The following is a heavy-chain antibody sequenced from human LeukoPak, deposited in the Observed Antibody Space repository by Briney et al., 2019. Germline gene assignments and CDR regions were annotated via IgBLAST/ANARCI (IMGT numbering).Heavy chain of an antibody. CDR1: GYTFTGYY. CDR3: ARGSSAMVRGLLYYYYMDV. V-gene: IGHV1-2*02. J-gene: IGHJ6*03. D-gene: IGHD3-10*01. Sequence: ASVKVSCKASGYTFTGYYMHWVRQAPGQGLEWMGWINPNSGGTNYAQKFQGRVTITADKSTSTAYMELSSLRSEDTAVYYCARGSSAMVRGLLYYYYMDVWGKGTTVTVSS. CDR2: INPNSGGT.